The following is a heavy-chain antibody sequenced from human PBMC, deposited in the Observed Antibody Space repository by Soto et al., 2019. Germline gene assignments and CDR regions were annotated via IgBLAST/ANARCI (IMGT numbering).Heavy chain of an antibody. CDR2: IYYSGST. J-gene: IGHJ6*02. D-gene: IGHD3-10*01. CDR1: GGSVSSGSYY. Sequence: PSETLSLTCTVSGGSVSSGSYYWSWIRQPPGKGLEWIGYIYYSGSTNYNPSLKSRVTISVDTSKNQFSLKLSSVTAADTAVYYCARDIVRGVMEAHYYYYGMDVWGQGTTVTVSS. V-gene: IGHV4-61*01. CDR3: ARDIVRGVMEAHYYYYGMDV.